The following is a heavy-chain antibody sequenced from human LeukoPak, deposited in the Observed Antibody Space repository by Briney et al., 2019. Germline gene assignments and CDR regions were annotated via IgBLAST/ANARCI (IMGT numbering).Heavy chain of an antibody. CDR3: ARDISGGIPNFDC. J-gene: IGHJ4*02. CDR1: GVTFSDYY. Sequence: PGGSLRLSCAASGVTFSDYYMSWIRQAPGKGLEWVSYISSSGNTIYYADSVKGRFTISRDNAKNSLFLQMNSLRAEDTAVYYCARDISGGIPNFDCWGQGTLVTVSS. V-gene: IGHV3-11*01. D-gene: IGHD2-15*01. CDR2: ISSSGNTI.